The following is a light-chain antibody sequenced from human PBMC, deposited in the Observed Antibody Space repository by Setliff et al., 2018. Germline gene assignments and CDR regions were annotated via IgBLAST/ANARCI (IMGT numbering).Light chain of an antibody. CDR2: SNN. CDR1: SSNIGSNT. J-gene: IGLJ1*01. Sequence: QSVLTQPPSASGTPGQRVTISCSGSSSNIGSNTVNWYQQLPGTAPKLLIYSNNQRPSGVPGRFSGSKSGTSASLAISGLQSEDEADYYCAAWDDSLNGDVFGTGTKV. V-gene: IGLV1-44*01. CDR3: AAWDDSLNGDV.